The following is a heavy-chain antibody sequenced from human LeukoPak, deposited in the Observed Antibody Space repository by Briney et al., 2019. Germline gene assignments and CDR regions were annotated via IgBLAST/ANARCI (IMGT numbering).Heavy chain of an antibody. CDR2: IYSGGNT. D-gene: IGHD3-10*01. CDR1: GFTVSSNH. Sequence: GGSLRLSCAASGFTVSSNHMSLVRQAPGKGLKWVSVIYSGGNTNYADSVKGRFTISRDNSKNTVYLQMNSLRAEDTAVYYCARDRFGELGVDYWGQGTLVTVSS. CDR3: ARDRFGELGVDY. J-gene: IGHJ4*02. V-gene: IGHV3-53*01.